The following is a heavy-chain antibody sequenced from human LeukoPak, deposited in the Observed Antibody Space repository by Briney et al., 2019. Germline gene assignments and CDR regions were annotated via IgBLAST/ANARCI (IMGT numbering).Heavy chain of an antibody. CDR3: AKGDQVLWKPLGNWFDP. V-gene: IGHV3-30*02. CDR2: IRYDGSNK. CDR1: GSTFCSYG. D-gene: IGHD2-21*01. J-gene: IGHJ5*02. Sequence: GGSLRLSCAASGSTFCSYGMHWVRQAPGKGLEWVAFIRYDGSNKYYADSVKGRFTISRDNSKNTLYLQMNSLRAEDTAVYYCAKGDQVLWKPLGNWFDPWGQGTLVTVSS.